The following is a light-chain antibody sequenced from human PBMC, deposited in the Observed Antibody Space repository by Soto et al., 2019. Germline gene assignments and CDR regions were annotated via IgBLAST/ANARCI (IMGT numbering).Light chain of an antibody. CDR2: VVI. Sequence: QSALTQPPSVSGSPGQSITISCTGTTSDVGTYNRVSWYQQPPGTAPKLMIYVVIYRPSGVPDRFSGSKSGNTASLTISGLQAEDEADYYCSSYTSSSPIVFGGGTKLTVL. CDR3: SSYTSSSPIV. V-gene: IGLV2-18*02. CDR1: TSDVGTYNR. J-gene: IGLJ2*01.